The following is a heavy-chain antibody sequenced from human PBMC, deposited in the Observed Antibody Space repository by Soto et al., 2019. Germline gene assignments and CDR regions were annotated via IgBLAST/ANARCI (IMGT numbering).Heavy chain of an antibody. D-gene: IGHD4-17*01. J-gene: IGHJ4*02. CDR3: AKDLLSSVTTLGH. V-gene: IGHV3-23*01. CDR2: ISGAGTSK. CDR1: GYTFSSYV. Sequence: EVQLLDSGGGFVQPGGSLRLSCAASGYTFSSYVMTWVRLAPGNGLEWVSSISGAGTSKFYADSAKGRFTISRDNSKNILYLEMDSLRAEDTAVYYCAKDLLSSVTTLGHWGQGTLVTVSA.